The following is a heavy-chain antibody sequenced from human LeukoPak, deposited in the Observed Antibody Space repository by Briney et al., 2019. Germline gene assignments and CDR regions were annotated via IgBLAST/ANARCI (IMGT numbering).Heavy chain of an antibody. CDR3: AREGPRGNSQFDY. V-gene: IGHV3-48*01. D-gene: IGHD2/OR15-2a*01. CDR2: ITNSGNSK. CDR1: EFTFSSYS. J-gene: IGHJ4*02. Sequence: PGGSLRLSCAASEFTFSSYSMNWVRQAPGKGLEWVSYITNSGNSKSYADSVKGRFTISRDNTKNSLYLQMNSLRAEGTAVYYCAREGPRGNSQFDYWGQGTLVTVSS.